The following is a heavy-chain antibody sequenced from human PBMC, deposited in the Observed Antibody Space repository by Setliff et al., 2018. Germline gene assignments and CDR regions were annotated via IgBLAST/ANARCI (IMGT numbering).Heavy chain of an antibody. V-gene: IGHV4-59*08. CDR3: ARHGPTRTDSWFDSFDV. CDR2: IYDTGST. J-gene: IGHJ3*01. CDR1: DGSISNAY. D-gene: IGHD3-10*01. Sequence: SETLSLTCTVSDGSISNAYWSWIRQSPGKGLEWIGYIYDTGSTNSDPSLKSRVTMSVDTSKNQVSLKMTSVTAADTAVYYCARHGPTRTDSWFDSFDVWGQGTKVT.